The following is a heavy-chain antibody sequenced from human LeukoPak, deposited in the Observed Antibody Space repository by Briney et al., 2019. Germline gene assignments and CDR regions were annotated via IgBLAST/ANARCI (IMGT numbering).Heavy chain of an antibody. Sequence: PGGSLRLSCAASGFTFSGSAMHWVRQASGKGLEWVGRIRSKANSHATAYAASVKGRFTISRDDSKNTAYLQMNSLKTEDTAVYYCNYYDSSGYSDYWGQGTLVTVSS. V-gene: IGHV3-73*01. CDR3: NYYDSSGYSDY. J-gene: IGHJ4*02. CDR1: GFTFSGSA. CDR2: IRSKANSHAT. D-gene: IGHD3-22*01.